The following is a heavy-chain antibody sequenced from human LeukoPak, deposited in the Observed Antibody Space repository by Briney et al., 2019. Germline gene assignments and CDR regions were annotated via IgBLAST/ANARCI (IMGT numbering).Heavy chain of an antibody. CDR2: IWSDGGDK. V-gene: IGHV3-33*01. CDR3: ARHTWYNDY. J-gene: IGHJ4*02. D-gene: IGHD1-1*01. Sequence: GGSLRLSCTASGFTFSSYGMHWVRQAPGKGLEWVAVIWSDGGDKYYADSVKGRFTISRDNSKNTLSLQMNSLRAEDTAVYYCARHTWYNDYWGQGTLVTVSS. CDR1: GFTFSSYG.